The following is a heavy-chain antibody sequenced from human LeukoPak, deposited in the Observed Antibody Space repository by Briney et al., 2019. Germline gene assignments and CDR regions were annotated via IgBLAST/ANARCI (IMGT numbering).Heavy chain of an antibody. Sequence: GSLRLSCAASGFTFSNYDMHWVRQAAGKGPEWVSGIGTAGDTYYPGSVKGRFTISRENAKNSLYLHMNSLSAGDTAVYYCASSPAYSSSWYAIDNWGQGTLVTVSS. CDR2: IGTAGDT. D-gene: IGHD6-13*01. CDR3: ASSPAYSSSWYAIDN. V-gene: IGHV3-13*01. CDR1: GFTFSNYD. J-gene: IGHJ4*02.